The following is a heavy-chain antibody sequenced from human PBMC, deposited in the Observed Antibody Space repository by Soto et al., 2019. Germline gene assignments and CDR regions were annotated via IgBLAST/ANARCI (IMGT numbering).Heavy chain of an antibody. CDR2: ITSHGHIT. Sequence: PGGSLRLSCSASGFTFSNYDMVWVRQAPGKGQENISAITSHGHITYYADSVKGRFTISRDNSKNTLSLQMSSLRGDDTAMYYCARGFWSGYTDYHYGMAFWGQGTTVTVSS. D-gene: IGHD3-3*01. J-gene: IGHJ6*02. CDR1: GFTFSNYD. V-gene: IGHV3-64D*06. CDR3: ARGFWSGYTDYHYGMAF.